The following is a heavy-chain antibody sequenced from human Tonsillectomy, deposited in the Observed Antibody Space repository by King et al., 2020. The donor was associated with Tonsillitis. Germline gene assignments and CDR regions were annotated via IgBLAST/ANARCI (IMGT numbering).Heavy chain of an antibody. V-gene: IGHV1-18*04. Sequence: QLVQSGAEVKKPGASVKVSCKASGYTFTSYGISWVRQAPGQGLEWMGWISAYNGNTNYAQKLQGRVTMTTDTSTSTAYMELRSLRSDDTAVYYCARDSEGELLLLHSGIDLDYWGQGTLVTVSS. CDR2: ISAYNGNT. CDR1: GYTFTSYG. J-gene: IGHJ4*02. CDR3: ARDSEGELLLLHSGIDLDY. D-gene: IGHD1-26*01.